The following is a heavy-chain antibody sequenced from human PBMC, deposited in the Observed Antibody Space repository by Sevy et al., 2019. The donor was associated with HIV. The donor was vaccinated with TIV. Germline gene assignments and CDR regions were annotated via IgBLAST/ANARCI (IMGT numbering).Heavy chain of an antibody. Sequence: GGSLRLSCAASGFTFSVYWMNWVRQAPGKGLEWVAFLKSDVYGGTVDHAASVRGRFVISRDDSKTIAYLQMNDLKTEDTGVYYCTRWKAAQSIFDYWGQGALVTVSS. CDR1: GFTFSVYW. CDR2: LKSDVYGGTV. D-gene: IGHD6-13*01. CDR3: TRWKAAQSIFDY. J-gene: IGHJ4*02. V-gene: IGHV3-49*04.